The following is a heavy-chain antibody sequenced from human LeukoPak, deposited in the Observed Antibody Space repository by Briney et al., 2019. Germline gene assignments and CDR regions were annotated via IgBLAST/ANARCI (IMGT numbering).Heavy chain of an antibody. V-gene: IGHV3-64D*06. CDR3: VKSNSGNYYHLFRKFDY. CDR2: IRSNGNST. Sequence: GGSLRLSCSASGFTFSSYVMHWVRQAPGKGLEYVSGIRSNGNSTYYADSVKGRFTISRDNSKSTLYLQMSSLRVEDAAVYYCVKSNSGNYYHLFRKFDYWGQGTLVTVSS. J-gene: IGHJ4*02. CDR1: GFTFSSYV. D-gene: IGHD1-26*01.